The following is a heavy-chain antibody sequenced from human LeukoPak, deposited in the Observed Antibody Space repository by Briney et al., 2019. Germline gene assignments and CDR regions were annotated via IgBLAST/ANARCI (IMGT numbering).Heavy chain of an antibody. CDR1: GYSFTSYW. V-gene: IGHV5-51*01. CDR3: ARQRGWYDLFAFDI. D-gene: IGHD6-19*01. CDR2: IYPGDSDT. Sequence: KPGESLKLSCKGSGYSFTSYWVGWVRQLPGKGLECMGIIYPGDSDTRYSPSFQGQVTISADKSISTASLQWSSLKASDTAMYYCARQRGWYDLFAFDIWGQGTMVTVSS. J-gene: IGHJ3*02.